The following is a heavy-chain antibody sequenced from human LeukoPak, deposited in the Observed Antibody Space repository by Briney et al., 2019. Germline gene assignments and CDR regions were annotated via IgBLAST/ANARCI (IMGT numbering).Heavy chain of an antibody. Sequence: GESLKISCQGSGYSFNSYWIGWVPQVPGKGLEWMGILYPGDSDTRYSPSFQGQVTISADKSNSTAYRQWGSLKASDTAMYYCAREGRSSSPMDYWGQGTLVTVSS. CDR3: AREGRSSSPMDY. V-gene: IGHV5-51*01. D-gene: IGHD6-6*01. CDR1: GYSFNSYW. CDR2: LYPGDSDT. J-gene: IGHJ4*02.